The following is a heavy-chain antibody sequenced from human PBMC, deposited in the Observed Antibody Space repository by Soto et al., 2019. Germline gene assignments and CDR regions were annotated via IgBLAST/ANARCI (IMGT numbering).Heavy chain of an antibody. Sequence: GGSLRLSCAASGFTFDDYAMHWVRQAPGKGLEWVSGISWNSGSIGYADSVKGRFTISRDNAKNSLYLQMNSLRAEDTALYYCAKDTYYGSGGNDAFDIWGQGTMVTVSS. J-gene: IGHJ3*02. CDR2: ISWNSGSI. D-gene: IGHD3-10*01. CDR1: GFTFDDYA. V-gene: IGHV3-9*01. CDR3: AKDTYYGSGGNDAFDI.